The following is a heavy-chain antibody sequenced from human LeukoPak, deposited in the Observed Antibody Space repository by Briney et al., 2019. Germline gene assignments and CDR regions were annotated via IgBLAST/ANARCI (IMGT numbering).Heavy chain of an antibody. CDR2: IYYSGST. CDR3: ARGQRSVIAEFDY. V-gene: IGHV4-39*07. CDR1: GGSISSSSYY. J-gene: IGHJ4*02. Sequence: SETLSLTCTVSGGSISSSSYYWGWIRQPPGKGLEWIGSIYYSGSTYYNPSLKSRVTISVDTSKNQFSLKLSSVTAADTAVYYCARGQRSVIAEFDYWGQGTLVTVSS. D-gene: IGHD6-13*01.